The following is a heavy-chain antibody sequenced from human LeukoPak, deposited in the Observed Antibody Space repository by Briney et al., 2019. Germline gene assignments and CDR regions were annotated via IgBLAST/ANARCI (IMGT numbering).Heavy chain of an antibody. V-gene: IGHV4-39*07. CDR3: AQWGSGSYYDY. D-gene: IGHD1-26*01. Sequence: SETLSLTCTVSGGSITSGGYYWSWIRQPPGKGLEWIGEIYHSGSTNYNPSLKSRVTISVDKSNNQFSLKLISVTAADTAVYYCAQWGSGSYYDYWGQGTLVTVSS. CDR1: GGSITSGGYY. CDR2: IYHSGST. J-gene: IGHJ4*02.